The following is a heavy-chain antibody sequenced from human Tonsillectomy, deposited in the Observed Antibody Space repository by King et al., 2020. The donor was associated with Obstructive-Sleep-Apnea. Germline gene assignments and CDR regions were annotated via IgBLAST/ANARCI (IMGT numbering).Heavy chain of an antibody. CDR2: IYYSGST. D-gene: IGHD6-13*01. V-gene: IGHV4-59*08. Sequence: VQLQESGPGLVKPSETLSLTCTVSGGSISSYYWSWIRQPPGRGLEWIGYIYYSGSTNYNPSLKSRVTISVDTSKNQFSLKLGSVTAADTAVYYCARQSIAAAGGVLDYWGQGTLVTVSS. J-gene: IGHJ4*02. CDR3: ARQSIAAAGGVLDY. CDR1: GGSISSYY.